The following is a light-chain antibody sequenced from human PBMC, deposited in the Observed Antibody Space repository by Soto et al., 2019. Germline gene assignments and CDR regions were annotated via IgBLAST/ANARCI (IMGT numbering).Light chain of an antibody. V-gene: IGKV1-6*01. Sequence: AIQMTQSPSSLSASVGDRVTIICRASQGIRNDLGWYQQKPGRAPKVLIYVAASLQSGVPSRFSGSGSGTDFTLTISSLQPEDFATYYCLQDHNYPLTFGGGTKVDIK. CDR1: QGIRND. J-gene: IGKJ4*01. CDR3: LQDHNYPLT. CDR2: VAA.